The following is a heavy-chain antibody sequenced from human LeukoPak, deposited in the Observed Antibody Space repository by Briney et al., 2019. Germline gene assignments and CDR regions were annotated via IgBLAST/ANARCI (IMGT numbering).Heavy chain of an antibody. CDR1: GFTFSSYS. D-gene: IGHD3-9*01. J-gene: IGHJ3*02. CDR2: ISSSSSCI. Sequence: GGSLRLSCAASGFTFSSYSMNWVRQAPGKGLEWVSSISSSSSCIYYADSVKGRFTISRDNAKNSLYLQMNSLRAEDTAVYYCARVRRYTALPDAFDIWGQGTMVTVSS. CDR3: ARVRRYTALPDAFDI. V-gene: IGHV3-21*01.